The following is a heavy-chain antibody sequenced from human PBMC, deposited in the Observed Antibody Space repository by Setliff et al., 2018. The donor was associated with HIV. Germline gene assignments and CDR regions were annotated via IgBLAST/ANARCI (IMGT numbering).Heavy chain of an antibody. J-gene: IGHJ3*02. Sequence: GGSLRLSCAASGFTFSSCAMSWVRQAPGKGLEWVLVISGSGASTYYADSVKGRFPISRDNSKNTLYLQMNSLRVEDTAVYYCAKGRYGGYDWGTLDIWGQGTMVTVSS. V-gene: IGHV3-23*01. CDR3: AKGRYGGYDWGTLDI. D-gene: IGHD5-12*01. CDR2: ISGSGAST. CDR1: GFTFSSCA.